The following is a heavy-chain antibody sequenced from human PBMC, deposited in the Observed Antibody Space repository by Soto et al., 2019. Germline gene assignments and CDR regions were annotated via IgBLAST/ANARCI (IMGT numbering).Heavy chain of an antibody. V-gene: IGHV4-39*01. J-gene: IGHJ4*02. Sequence: QPPGKGLEWIGSIYYSGSTYYNPSLKSRVTISVDTSKNQFSLKLSSVTAADTAVYYCARSARRAFFDYWGQGTLVTVSS. D-gene: IGHD6-6*01. CDR2: IYYSGST. CDR3: ARSARRAFFDY.